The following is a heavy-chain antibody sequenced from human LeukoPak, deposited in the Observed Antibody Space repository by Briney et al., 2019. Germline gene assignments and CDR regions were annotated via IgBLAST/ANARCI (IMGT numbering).Heavy chain of an antibody. CDR3: ARGDSINTVVTNPGDY. CDR2: IYYSGST. Sequence: SETLSLTCTVSGGSLSSYYWSWIRQPPGKGLEWTGYIYYSGSTNYNPSLKSRVTISVDTSKNQFSLKLSSVTAADTAVYYCARGDSINTVVTNPGDYWGQGTLVTVSS. V-gene: IGHV4-59*01. J-gene: IGHJ4*02. D-gene: IGHD4-23*01. CDR1: GGSLSSYY.